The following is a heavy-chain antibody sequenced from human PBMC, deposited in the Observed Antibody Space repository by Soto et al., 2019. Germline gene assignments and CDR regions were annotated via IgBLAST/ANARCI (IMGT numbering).Heavy chain of an antibody. D-gene: IGHD3-10*01. CDR1: GGSISSSSY. Sequence: SETLSLTCTVSGGSISSSSYWGWIRQPPGKGLEWIGSIYSIGSTYYNPSLKSRVTISVDTSKNQFSLKLSSVTAADTAVYYCARGPRFGELLYGYVDLWGRGTLVTVS. CDR2: IYSIGST. V-gene: IGHV4-39*07. CDR3: ARGPRFGELLYGYVDL. J-gene: IGHJ2*01.